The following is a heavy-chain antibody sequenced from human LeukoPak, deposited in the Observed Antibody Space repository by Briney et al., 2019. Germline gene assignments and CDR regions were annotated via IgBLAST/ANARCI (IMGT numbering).Heavy chain of an antibody. V-gene: IGHV4-30-2*01. CDR2: IYHSGST. Sequence: SQTLSLTCTVSGGSTSSGGYYWSWIRQPPGKGLEWIGYIYHSGSTYYNPSLKSRVTISVDRSKNQFSLKLSSVTAADTAVYYCARGLSSSWYVGWFDPWGQGTLVTVSS. CDR1: GGSTSSGGYY. D-gene: IGHD6-13*01. J-gene: IGHJ5*02. CDR3: ARGLSSSWYVGWFDP.